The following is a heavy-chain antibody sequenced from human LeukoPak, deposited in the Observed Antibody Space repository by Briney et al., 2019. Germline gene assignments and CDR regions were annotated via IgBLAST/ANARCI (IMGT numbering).Heavy chain of an antibody. D-gene: IGHD6-19*01. Sequence: GGSLRLSCAASGFIFSDYYMTWIRQAPGKGLDWVSYIDRSGATAFYADSVKGRFAMSRDNARNSLHLQMNDLRPEDSAVYYCGLSSMNPSYYYGIDVWGQGTTVRVSS. CDR2: IDRSGATA. J-gene: IGHJ6*02. V-gene: IGHV3-11*01. CDR3: GLSSMNPSYYYGIDV. CDR1: GFIFSDYY.